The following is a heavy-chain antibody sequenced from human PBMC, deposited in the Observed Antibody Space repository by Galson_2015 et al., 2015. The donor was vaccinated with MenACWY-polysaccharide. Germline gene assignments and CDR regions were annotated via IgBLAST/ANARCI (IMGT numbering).Heavy chain of an antibody. CDR2: MNPNSGNT. J-gene: IGHJ4*01. CDR3: ARWTSRGNPDGYLDY. CDR1: GYNFNSYD. Sequence: SVKVSCKASGYNFNSYDINWVRQATGQGPEWMGWMNPNSGNTGYAQKLQGRVTMTRDTSINTAYMELSSLTSEDTAVYYCARWTSRGNPDGYLDYWGHGTQVTVSS. V-gene: IGHV1-8*01. D-gene: IGHD2/OR15-2a*01.